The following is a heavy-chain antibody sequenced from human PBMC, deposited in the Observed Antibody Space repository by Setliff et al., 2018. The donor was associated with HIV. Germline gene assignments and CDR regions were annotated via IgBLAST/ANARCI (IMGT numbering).Heavy chain of an antibody. J-gene: IGHJ5*02. CDR2: INGDGDSK. D-gene: IGHD3-3*01. CDR1: GFTFNYHA. CDR3: GKDYTRTFWEYNWYDL. V-gene: IGHV3-23*01. Sequence: PGESLKISCVASGFTFNYHAMTWVRQAPGRGLEWVSGINGDGDSKYYADSVKGRFTISRDNSKDTLYLQMNDLRAEDTALYYCGKDYTRTFWEYNWYDLWGQGTQV.